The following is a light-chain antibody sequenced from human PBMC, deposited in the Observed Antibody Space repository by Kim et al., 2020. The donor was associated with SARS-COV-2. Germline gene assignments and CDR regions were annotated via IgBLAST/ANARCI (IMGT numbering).Light chain of an antibody. J-gene: IGKJ2*01. Sequence: SGSPGERAPLAGRASQSVSSNFAWYRQKPGQAPRLLIYGASTRATGIPARFSGSGSGTEFTLTISSLQSEDFAVYYCQQYNNWPYTFGQGTKLEI. CDR2: GAS. CDR1: QSVSSN. V-gene: IGKV3-15*01. CDR3: QQYNNWPYT.